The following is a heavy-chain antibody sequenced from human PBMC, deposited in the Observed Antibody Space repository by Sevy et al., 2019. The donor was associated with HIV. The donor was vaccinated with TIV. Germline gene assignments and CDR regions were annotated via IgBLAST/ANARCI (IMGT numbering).Heavy chain of an antibody. D-gene: IGHD3-22*01. J-gene: IGHJ5*02. CDR3: ARVVYYYDRTAPRVAQTRFDP. CDR2: ISTTGHT. Sequence: GGSLRLSSAASGFTFSSYDMHWVRQATGGGLEWVSGISTTGHTFYLGSVKGRFTISRENAKNSFYLQMNSLRAGDTAVYYCARVVYYYDRTAPRVAQTRFDPWGQGTLVTVSS. CDR1: GFTFSSYD. V-gene: IGHV3-13*01.